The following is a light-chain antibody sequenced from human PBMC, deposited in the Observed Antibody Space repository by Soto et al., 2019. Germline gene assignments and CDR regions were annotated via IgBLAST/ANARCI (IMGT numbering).Light chain of an antibody. Sequence: QAVVTQEPSLTVSPGGTVTLTCGSSTGAVTSGHYPYWFQQKPGQAPRTLIYDTSNKHSWTPARFSGSLLGGKAALTLSGAQPEDEAEYDCLLSYSGANVVFGGGTKLTVL. CDR3: LLSYSGANVV. V-gene: IGLV7-46*01. CDR1: TGAVTSGHY. J-gene: IGLJ2*01. CDR2: DTS.